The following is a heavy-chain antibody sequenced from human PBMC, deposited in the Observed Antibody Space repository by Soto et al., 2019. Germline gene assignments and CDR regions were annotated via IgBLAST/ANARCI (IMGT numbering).Heavy chain of an antibody. J-gene: IGHJ4*02. CDR3: AKDRGRYYDSSGYYTQLSYYFDY. D-gene: IGHD3-22*01. CDR1: GFTFSSYG. V-gene: IGHV3-30*18. Sequence: ESGGGVVQPGRSLRLSCAASGFTFSSYGMHWVRQAPGKGLEWVAVISYDGSNKYYADSVKGRFTISRDNSKNTLYLQMNSLRAEDTAVYYCAKDRGRYYDSSGYYTQLSYYFDYWGQGTLVTVSS. CDR2: ISYDGSNK.